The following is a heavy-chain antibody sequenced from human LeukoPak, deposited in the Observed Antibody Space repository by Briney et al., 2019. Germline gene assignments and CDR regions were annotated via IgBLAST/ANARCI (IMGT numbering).Heavy chain of an antibody. CDR1: GFTFADQP. Sequence: GGSLRLSCSASGFTFADQPFTWVRQAPGKGLAWVAFIRTTDYGGTAEYATSVKGRFTVSRDDSKSMVYLQMDSLQSEDTAVYYCCRGYATLPYWGQGTLVTVSS. V-gene: IGHV3-49*04. CDR3: CRGYATLPY. J-gene: IGHJ4*02. CDR2: IRTTDYGGTA. D-gene: IGHD5-12*01.